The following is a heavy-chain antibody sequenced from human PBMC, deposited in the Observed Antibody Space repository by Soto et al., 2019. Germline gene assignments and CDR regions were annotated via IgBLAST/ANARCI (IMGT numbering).Heavy chain of an antibody. CDR2: ISGSGGST. CDR3: AKLENELRYFAPMGS. Sequence: EVQLLESGGGLVQPGGSLRLSCAASGFTFSSYAMSWVRQAPGKGLEWVSAISGSGGSTYYADSVKGRFTISRDNSKNTLYLQMNSRRAEDTAVYYCAKLENELRYFAPMGSWGQGTLVTVSS. J-gene: IGHJ1*01. D-gene: IGHD3-9*01. V-gene: IGHV3-23*01. CDR1: GFTFSSYA.